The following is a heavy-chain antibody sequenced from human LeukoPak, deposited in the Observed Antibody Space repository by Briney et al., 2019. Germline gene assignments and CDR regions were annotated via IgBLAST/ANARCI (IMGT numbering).Heavy chain of an antibody. CDR3: ASSRGYGGIAAWWY. D-gene: IGHD4-23*01. CDR2: IWYDGSNK. Sequence: GGSLRLSCAASGFTFSSYGMHWVRQAPGKGLEWVAVIWYDGSNKYYADSVKGRFTISRDNSKNTLYLQMNSLRAEDTAVYYCASSRGYGGIAAWWYWGQGTLVTVSS. V-gene: IGHV3-33*01. J-gene: IGHJ4*02. CDR1: GFTFSSYG.